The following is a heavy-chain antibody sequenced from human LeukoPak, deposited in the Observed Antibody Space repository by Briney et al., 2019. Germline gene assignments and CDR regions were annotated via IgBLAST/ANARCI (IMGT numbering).Heavy chain of an antibody. Sequence: SETLSLTCTVSGGSISSGGYYWSWIRQHPGKGLEWIGYIYYSGSTYYNPSLKSRVTISVDTSKNQFSLKLSSVTAADAAVYYCARDLEWENAFDIWGQGTMVTVSS. J-gene: IGHJ3*02. CDR3: ARDLEWENAFDI. D-gene: IGHD1-26*01. CDR2: IYYSGST. V-gene: IGHV4-31*03. CDR1: GGSISSGGYY.